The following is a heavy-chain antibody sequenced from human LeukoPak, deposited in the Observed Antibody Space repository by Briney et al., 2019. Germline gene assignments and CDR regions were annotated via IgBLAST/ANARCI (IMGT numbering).Heavy chain of an antibody. J-gene: IGHJ6*03. CDR2: IYYSGST. Sequence: PSETLSLTCTVSGGSISSSSYYWGWIRQPPGKGLEWIGSIYYSGSTYYNPSLKSRVTISVDTSKNQFSLKLSSVTAADTAVYYCASRGDSSSWYDDYYYYMDVWGKGTTVTVSS. CDR1: GGSISSSSYY. CDR3: ASRGDSSSWYDDYYYYMDV. V-gene: IGHV4-39*07. D-gene: IGHD6-13*01.